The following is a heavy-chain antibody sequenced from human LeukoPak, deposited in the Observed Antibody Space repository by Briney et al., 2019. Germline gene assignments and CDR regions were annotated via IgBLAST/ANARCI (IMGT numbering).Heavy chain of an antibody. CDR3: ASLRDWP. D-gene: IGHD3/OR15-3a*01. Sequence: GGSLRLSCAASGFTFSSYAMHWVRQAPGKGLEWVAVISYDGSNKYYADSVKGRFTISRDNSKNTLYLQMNSLRAEDTAVYYCASLRDWPWGQETLVTVSS. V-gene: IGHV3-30-3*01. CDR2: ISYDGSNK. J-gene: IGHJ5*02. CDR1: GFTFSSYA.